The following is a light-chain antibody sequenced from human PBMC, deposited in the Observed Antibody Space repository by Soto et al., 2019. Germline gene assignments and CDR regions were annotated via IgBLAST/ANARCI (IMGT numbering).Light chain of an antibody. CDR3: QQHGSSRT. V-gene: IGKV3-20*01. Sequence: EIGFTQSPGTLSLSPGERATLSCRASQSVSSSYLAWYQQKPGQAPRLLIYGASSRATGIPDRFSGSGSGTDFTLTISRLEPVDFAVYYCQQHGSSRTFGQGTKVDI. J-gene: IGKJ1*01. CDR2: GAS. CDR1: QSVSSSY.